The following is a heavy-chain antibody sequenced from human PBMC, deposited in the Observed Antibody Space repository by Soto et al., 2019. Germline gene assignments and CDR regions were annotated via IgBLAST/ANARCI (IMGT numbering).Heavy chain of an antibody. CDR1: GYTFTSYA. CDR2: INAGNGNT. D-gene: IGHD3-22*01. J-gene: IGHJ4*02. CDR3: ARTSVYYVYDY. Sequence: QVQLVQSGAEVKKPGASVKVSCKTSGYTFTSYAMHWVRQAPGQRLEWMGWINAGNGNTKYSQKFQGRVTITRDTSASTADLELSSLRSEDTAVYYWARTSVYYVYDYWGQGTLVTVSS. V-gene: IGHV1-3*01.